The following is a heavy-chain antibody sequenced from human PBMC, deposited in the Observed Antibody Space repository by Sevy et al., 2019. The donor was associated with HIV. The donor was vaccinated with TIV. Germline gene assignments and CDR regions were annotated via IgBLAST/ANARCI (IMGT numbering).Heavy chain of an antibody. Sequence: GGSLRLSCAASGFTFSSYAMHWVRQAPGKGLEWVAVISYDGSNKYYADSVKGRFTISRDNSKNTLYLQMNSLRAEDTAMYYCARIHEWELWAALDYWGQGTLVTVSS. V-gene: IGHV3-30-3*01. J-gene: IGHJ4*02. CDR3: ARIHEWELWAALDY. D-gene: IGHD1-26*01. CDR1: GFTFSSYA. CDR2: ISYDGSNK.